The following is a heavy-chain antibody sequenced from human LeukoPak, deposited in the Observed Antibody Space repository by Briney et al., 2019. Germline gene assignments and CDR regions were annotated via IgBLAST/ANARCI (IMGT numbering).Heavy chain of an antibody. CDR1: GFTFSSYG. CDR3: ANRYCGGDCVDFDY. Sequence: GGSLRLSCAASGFTFSSYGMHWVRQAPGKGLEWVAFKRYDGSNKYYADSVKGRFTISRDNSKNTLYLQMNSLRAEDTAVYYCANRYCGGDCVDFDYWGQGTLVTVSS. V-gene: IGHV3-30*02. D-gene: IGHD2-21*01. CDR2: KRYDGSNK. J-gene: IGHJ4*02.